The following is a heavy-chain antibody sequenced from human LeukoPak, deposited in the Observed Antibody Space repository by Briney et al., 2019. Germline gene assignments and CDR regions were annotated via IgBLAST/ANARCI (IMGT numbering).Heavy chain of an antibody. Sequence: ASVKVSCKASGYTFTSYYMHRVRQAPGQGLEWMGIINPSGGSTSYAQKFQGGVTMTRDMSTSTVYMELSSLRSEDTAVYYCARAGPAAGYYYYYMDVWGKGTTVTVSS. CDR3: ARAGPAAGYYYYYMDV. J-gene: IGHJ6*03. CDR1: GYTFTSYY. V-gene: IGHV1-46*01. CDR2: INPSGGST. D-gene: IGHD6-13*01.